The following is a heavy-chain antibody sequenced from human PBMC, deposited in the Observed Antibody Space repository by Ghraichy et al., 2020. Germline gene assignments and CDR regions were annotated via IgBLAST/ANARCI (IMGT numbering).Heavy chain of an antibody. D-gene: IGHD1-1*01. J-gene: IGHJ3*02. CDR1: GFSFSSYA. CDR3: AKTNNAHWNEDPFDI. Sequence: LSLTCAASGFSFSSYAMNWVRQAPGRGLEWVSTISASGDVTYYADSLKGRFTISRDNSKSKLYLQMSSLRAEDTAVYYCAKTNNAHWNEDPFDIWGRGTLVTVSS. CDR2: ISASGDVT. V-gene: IGHV3-23*01.